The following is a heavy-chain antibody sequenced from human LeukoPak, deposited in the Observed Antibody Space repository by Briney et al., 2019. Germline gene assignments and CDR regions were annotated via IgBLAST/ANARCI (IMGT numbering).Heavy chain of an antibody. D-gene: IGHD3-10*01. V-gene: IGHV4-4*07. Sequence: SETLSLTCTVSGGSISSYYWSWIRQPAGKGLEWIGHIYTSGSTNYNPSLKSRVTMSVDTSKNQFSLKLSSVTAADTAVYYCGRGARPMGWFDPWGQGTLVTVSS. CDR1: GGSISSYY. CDR3: GRGARPMGWFDP. J-gene: IGHJ5*02. CDR2: IYTSGST.